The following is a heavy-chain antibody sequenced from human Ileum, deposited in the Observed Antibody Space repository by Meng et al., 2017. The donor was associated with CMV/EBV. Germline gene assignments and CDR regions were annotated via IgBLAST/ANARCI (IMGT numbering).Heavy chain of an antibody. Sequence: GGSLRLSCEASGFNFRNTWMTWVRQAPGKGVEWVANINEDGSDIYYVDSVKGRFTVSRDNAKNSVYLRMNSLSAEDTAVYYCARDQDKSGSYYIDSWGQGTLVTVSS. D-gene: IGHD1-26*01. J-gene: IGHJ4*02. CDR3: ARDQDKSGSYYIDS. CDR2: INEDGSDI. CDR1: GFNFRNTW. V-gene: IGHV3-7*01.